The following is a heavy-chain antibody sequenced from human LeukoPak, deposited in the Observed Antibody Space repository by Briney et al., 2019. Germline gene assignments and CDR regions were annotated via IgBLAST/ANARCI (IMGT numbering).Heavy chain of an antibody. CDR1: GYTFTGYY. CDR2: ISAYNGNT. V-gene: IGHV1-18*04. D-gene: IGHD3-22*01. J-gene: IGHJ4*02. CDR3: ARDGDYYDSSGYGY. Sequence: ASVKVSCKASGYTFTGYYMHWVRQAPGQGLEWMGWISAYNGNTNYAQKLQGRVTMTTDTSTSTAYMELRSLRSDDTAVYYCARDGDYYDSSGYGYWGQGTLVTVSS.